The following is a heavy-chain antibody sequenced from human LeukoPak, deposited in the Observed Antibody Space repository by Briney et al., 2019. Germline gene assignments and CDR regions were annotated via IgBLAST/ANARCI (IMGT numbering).Heavy chain of an antibody. CDR3: ARTLADFWSGYYTGAFDY. D-gene: IGHD3-3*01. CDR1: GYSISSGYY. J-gene: IGHJ4*02. Sequence: SETLSLTCTVSGYSISSGYYWGWTRQPPGKGLEWIGSIYHSGSTYYNPSLKSRVTISVDTSKNQFSLKLSSVTAADTAVYYCARTLADFWSGYYTGAFDYWGQGTLVTVSS. V-gene: IGHV4-38-2*02. CDR2: IYHSGST.